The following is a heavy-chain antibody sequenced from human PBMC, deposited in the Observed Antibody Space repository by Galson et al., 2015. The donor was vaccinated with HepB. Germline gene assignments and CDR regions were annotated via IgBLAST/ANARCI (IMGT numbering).Heavy chain of an antibody. D-gene: IGHD1-26*01. Sequence: SVKVSCKASGGTFSSYTISWVRQAPGQGLEWMGRIIPILGIANYAQKFQGRVTITADKSTSTAYMELSSLRSEDTAVYYCARDVSYYFSGSPYYFDYWGQGTLVTVSS. V-gene: IGHV1-69*04. CDR2: IIPILGIA. CDR3: ARDVSYYFSGSPYYFDY. J-gene: IGHJ4*02. CDR1: GGTFSSYT.